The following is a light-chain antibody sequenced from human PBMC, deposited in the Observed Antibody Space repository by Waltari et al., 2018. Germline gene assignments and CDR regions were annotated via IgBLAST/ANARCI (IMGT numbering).Light chain of an antibody. CDR1: QSVGHSN. V-gene: IGKV3-20*01. CDR3: QQYAGSPIT. J-gene: IGKJ4*01. CDR2: GAS. Sequence: EIVLTQSPGTLSLSPGERATLSCRATQSVGHSNLAWYQQKGGQAPRLLIYGASSRATGIPDRFSGSGSGTDFTLSISRLEPEDYGVYYCQQYAGSPITFGGGTKVEI.